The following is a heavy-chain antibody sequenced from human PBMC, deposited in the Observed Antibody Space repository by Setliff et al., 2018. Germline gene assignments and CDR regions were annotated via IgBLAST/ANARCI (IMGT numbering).Heavy chain of an antibody. CDR3: ARDQFSSGWYGPPESYFDY. CDR2: IQKRGSTTT. CDR1: GDSISGYF. D-gene: IGHD6-19*01. J-gene: IGHJ4*02. Sequence: PSETLSLTCIVSGDSISGYFWSWIRQAPGKGLEWIGYIQKRGSTTTKYNPSLGSRISMSIDTSKNQFSLQLSSVSDGDTAVYYCARDQFSSGWYGPPESYFDYWGQGTLVTVSS. V-gene: IGHV4-59*01.